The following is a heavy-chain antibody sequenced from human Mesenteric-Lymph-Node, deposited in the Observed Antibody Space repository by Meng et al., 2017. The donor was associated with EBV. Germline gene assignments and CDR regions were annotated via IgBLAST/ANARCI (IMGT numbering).Heavy chain of an antibody. J-gene: IGHJ4*02. CDR3: ARDVQMATI. V-gene: IGHV4-4*02. CDR1: GDSMSRDKG. CDR2: IYHSGST. Sequence: QARVQESGPGLVKPSASLSLTCAVSGDSMSRDKGWSWVHQPPGKGLEWIGEIYHSGSTNYNPSLTSRVTILVDKSKNQFSLRLNSVTAADTAVYYCARDVQMATIWGQGTLVTVSS. D-gene: IGHD5-24*01.